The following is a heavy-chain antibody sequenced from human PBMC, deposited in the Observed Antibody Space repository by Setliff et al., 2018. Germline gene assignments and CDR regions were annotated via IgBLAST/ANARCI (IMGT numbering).Heavy chain of an antibody. CDR1: GYDFSMYW. J-gene: IGHJ4*02. CDR3: ARSRRDGYDSRGHYYGGPLYFDY. V-gene: IGHV5-51*01. D-gene: IGHD3-22*01. Sequence: RGESLKISCQGSGYDFSMYWIGWVRQTPGRGLEWMGIISPEDSDVRYSPSFQGHVAISADKSVNMVYLQWSSLKASDTGTYYCARSRRDGYDSRGHYYGGPLYFDYWGQGTLVTVSS. CDR2: ISPEDSDV.